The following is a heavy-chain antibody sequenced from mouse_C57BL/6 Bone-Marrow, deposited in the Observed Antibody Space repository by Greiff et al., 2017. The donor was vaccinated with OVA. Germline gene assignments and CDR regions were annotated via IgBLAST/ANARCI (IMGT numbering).Heavy chain of an antibody. D-gene: IGHD6-2*01. V-gene: IGHV1-81*01. CDR3: ARADSLYYYAMDY. CDR1: GYTFTSYG. Sequence: LQQSGAELARPGASVKLSCKASGYTFTSYGISWVKQRTGQGLEWIGEIYPRSGNTYYNEKFKGKATLTADKSSSTAYMKLRSLTSEDSAVYFCARADSLYYYAMDYWGQGTSVTVSS. CDR2: IYPRSGNT. J-gene: IGHJ4*01.